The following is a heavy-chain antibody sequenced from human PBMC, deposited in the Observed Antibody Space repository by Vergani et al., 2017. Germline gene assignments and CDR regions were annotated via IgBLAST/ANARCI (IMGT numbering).Heavy chain of an antibody. CDR2: IYHSGST. CDR1: GASVNSYY. Sequence: QVKLQESGPGLVKPSETLSLTCTVSGASVNSYYWSWIRQPPGKGLEWIGSIYHSGSTYYNPSLKSRVTISVDTSKNHFSLRLSSVTAADTAVYYCARHLRGYRYCVFDYWGQGTQVYVS. V-gene: IGHV4-59*08. D-gene: IGHD2-21*01. CDR3: ARHLRGYRYCVFDY. J-gene: IGHJ4*02.